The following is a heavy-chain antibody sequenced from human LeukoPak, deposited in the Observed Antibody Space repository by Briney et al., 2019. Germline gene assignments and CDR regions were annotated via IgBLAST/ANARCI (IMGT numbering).Heavy chain of an antibody. Sequence: PGGSLRLSCATSGFTFSTFWMHWVRQAPGKGLEWVANIKQDGSEKYYVDSVKGRFTISRDNAKNSLYLQMNSLRAEDTAVYYCARATGYNVAYFDSWGQGTLVTVSS. CDR1: GFTFSTFW. D-gene: IGHD5-24*01. CDR2: IKQDGSEK. J-gene: IGHJ4*02. V-gene: IGHV3-7*01. CDR3: ARATGYNVAYFDS.